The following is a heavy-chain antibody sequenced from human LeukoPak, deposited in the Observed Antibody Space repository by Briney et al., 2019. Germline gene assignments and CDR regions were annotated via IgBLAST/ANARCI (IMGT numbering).Heavy chain of an antibody. V-gene: IGHV3-23*01. CDR2: ISGSGGST. D-gene: IGHD3-3*01. CDR1: GVTFSSYA. Sequence: PGGSLRLSCAASGVTFSSYAMTWVRQAPGKGLEWVSAISGSGGSTYYADSVKGRFTISRDNSKNTLYLQMNSLRAEDTAVYYCAKDRGIFGTPNWFDPWGQGTLVTVSS. CDR3: AKDRGIFGTPNWFDP. J-gene: IGHJ5*02.